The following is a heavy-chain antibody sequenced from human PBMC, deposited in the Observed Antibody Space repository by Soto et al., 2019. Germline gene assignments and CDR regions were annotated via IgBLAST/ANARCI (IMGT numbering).Heavy chain of an antibody. CDR1: GFTVSSNY. V-gene: IGHV3-66*01. Sequence: LRLSCAASGFTVSSNYMSWVRQAPGKGLEWVSVIYSGGSTCYADSVKGRFIISRDDSKNTLFLQMNSLRAEDTAVYYCATAKLLLPWLFDYWGQGTLVTVSS. CDR3: ATAKLLLPWLFDY. J-gene: IGHJ4*02. CDR2: IYSGGST. D-gene: IGHD2-15*01.